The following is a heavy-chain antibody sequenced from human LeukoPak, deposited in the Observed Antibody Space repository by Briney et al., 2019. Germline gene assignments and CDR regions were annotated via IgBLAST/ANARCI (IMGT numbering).Heavy chain of an antibody. CDR2: ISGGGSGT. D-gene: IGHD3-22*01. Sequence: PGGSPGLSSAPSGFTFSSYAMSWVRQAPGKGLEWVAAISGGGSGTYYADSVRGRYNNSRGNSKNTVYLHMNSLRAEDTAIYYCAKAVGSSGCFWRDAFDIWGQGT. J-gene: IGHJ3*02. CDR3: AKAVGSSGCFWRDAFDI. CDR1: GFTFSSYA. V-gene: IGHV3-23*01.